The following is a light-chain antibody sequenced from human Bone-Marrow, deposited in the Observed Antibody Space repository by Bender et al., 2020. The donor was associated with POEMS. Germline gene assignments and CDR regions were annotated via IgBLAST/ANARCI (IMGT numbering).Light chain of an antibody. CDR3: SSYTSNRTWL. CDR2: DVS. V-gene: IGLV2-14*03. J-gene: IGLJ3*02. CDR1: SSDIGGYNY. Sequence: QSALTQPPSASGSPGQSVTISCTGTSSDIGGYNYVSWYQQHPGKAPKLMIYDVSTRPSGVSFRFSGSKSGNTASLTISALQAEDEADYYCSSYTSNRTWLFGGGTKLTVL.